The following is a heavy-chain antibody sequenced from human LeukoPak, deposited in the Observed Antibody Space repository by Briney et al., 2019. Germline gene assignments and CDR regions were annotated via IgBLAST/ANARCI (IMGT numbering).Heavy chain of an antibody. CDR2: IWYDGSNK. D-gene: IGHD1-7*01. Sequence: PGRSLRPSCAASGFTFSSYGIRQAPGKGLEWVAVIWYDGSNKYYVDSVKGRFTISRDNSKNTLYLQMNSLRAEDTAVYYCAREDDWNYEDYWGQGTLVTVSS. J-gene: IGHJ4*02. CDR3: AREDDWNYEDY. CDR1: GFTFSSYG. V-gene: IGHV3-33*01.